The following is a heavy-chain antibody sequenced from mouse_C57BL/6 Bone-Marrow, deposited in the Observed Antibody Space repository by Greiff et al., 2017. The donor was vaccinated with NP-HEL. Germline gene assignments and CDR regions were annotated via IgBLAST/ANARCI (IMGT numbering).Heavy chain of an antibody. CDR3: ARGFYYDYDGAYYYAMDY. Sequence: QVQLQQPGAELVMPGASVKLSCKASGYTFTSYWMHWVKQRPGQGLEWIGEIDPSDSYTNSNQKFKGKSTLTVDKSSSTAYMQLSSLTSEDSAVYYCARGFYYDYDGAYYYAMDYWGQGTSVTVSS. D-gene: IGHD2-4*01. CDR2: IDPSDSYT. CDR1: GYTFTSYW. V-gene: IGHV1-69*01. J-gene: IGHJ4*01.